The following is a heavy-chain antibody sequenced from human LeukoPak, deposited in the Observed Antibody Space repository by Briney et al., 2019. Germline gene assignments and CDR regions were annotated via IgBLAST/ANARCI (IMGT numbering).Heavy chain of an antibody. J-gene: IGHJ4*02. CDR2: ISGSGGST. Sequence: HPGGTLRLSCAASGFTFSSYGMSWVRQAPGKGLEWVSAISGSGGSTYYADSVKGRFTISRDNSKNTLYLQMNSLRAEDTAVYYCAQDLSYIGLDNWGQGTLVTVSS. CDR1: GFTFSSYG. CDR3: AQDLSYIGLDN. D-gene: IGHD2-15*01. V-gene: IGHV3-23*01.